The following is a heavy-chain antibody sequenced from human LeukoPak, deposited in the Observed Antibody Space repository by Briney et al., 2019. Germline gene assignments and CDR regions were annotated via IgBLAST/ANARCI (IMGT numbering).Heavy chain of an antibody. D-gene: IGHD2-2*01. V-gene: IGHV4-39*07. Sequence: PSETLSLTCTVSGGSISSSSYYWGWIRQPPGKGLEWIGSIYYSGRTYYNPSLKSRVTISVDTSKNQFSLKLSSVTAADTAVYYCARGCSSTSCYYYYYMDVWGKGTTVTISS. CDR1: GGSISSSSYY. CDR2: IYYSGRT. CDR3: ARGCSSTSCYYYYYMDV. J-gene: IGHJ6*03.